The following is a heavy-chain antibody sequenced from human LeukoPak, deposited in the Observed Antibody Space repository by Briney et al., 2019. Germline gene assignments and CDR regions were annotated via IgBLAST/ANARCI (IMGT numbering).Heavy chain of an antibody. CDR1: GFPFSSYT. J-gene: IGHJ4*02. CDR2: ISSSSNYI. V-gene: IGHV3-21*06. CDR3: ARGLDWGY. Sequence: GGSLRLPCAASGFPFSSYTMNWVRQAPGKGLEWVSSISSSSNYIHYADSLKGRFTVSRDNAKNSLYLQMNSLRAEDTAVYYCARGLDWGYWGQGTLVTVSS. D-gene: IGHD3-16*01.